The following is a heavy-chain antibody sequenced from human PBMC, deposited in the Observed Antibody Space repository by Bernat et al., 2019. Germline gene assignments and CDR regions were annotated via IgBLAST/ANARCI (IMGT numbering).Heavy chain of an antibody. CDR2: LSSSSSYT. D-gene: IGHD5-18*01. CDR3: AKDSYSYGYSDY. J-gene: IGHJ4*02. V-gene: IGHV3-11*06. Sequence: QVQLVESGGGLVKPGGSLRLSCAASGFTFSDYYMSWIRQAPGKGLDWVSYLSSSSSYTNYADSVKGRFTISRDNSKNTLYLQMNSLRAEDTAVYYCAKDSYSYGYSDYWGQGTLVTVSS. CDR1: GFTFSDYY.